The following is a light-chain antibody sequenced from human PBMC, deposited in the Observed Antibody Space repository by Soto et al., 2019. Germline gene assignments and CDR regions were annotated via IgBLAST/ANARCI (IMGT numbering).Light chain of an antibody. V-gene: IGKV3-20*01. CDR1: RSVTSSS. Sequence: EIVLTQSPGPLSLSPGERAPLSCRASRSVTSSSLAWYQQKPGQAPRLLIYGASNTATGIPDRFSGSGSGTDFTLTISRLEPEDFAVYYCQQYGSSPYTFGQGTKMEIK. CDR3: QQYGSSPYT. J-gene: IGKJ2*01. CDR2: GAS.